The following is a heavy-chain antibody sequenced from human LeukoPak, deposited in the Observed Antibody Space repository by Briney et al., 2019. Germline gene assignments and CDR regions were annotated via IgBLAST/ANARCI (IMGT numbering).Heavy chain of an antibody. CDR3: ARVKTVVGVLSLVTKKDRSRYYFDY. CDR2: ISYSGST. D-gene: IGHD2/OR15-2a*01. J-gene: IGHJ4*02. V-gene: IGHV4-39*07. CDR1: GGSISSYY. Sequence: SETLSLTCTVSGGSISSYYWGWIRQSLGKGLEWIGSISYSGSTYYNPSLKSRVTISVDTSKNQFSLKLTSVTAADTAVYYCARVKTVVGVLSLVTKKDRSRYYFDYWGQGTLVTVSS.